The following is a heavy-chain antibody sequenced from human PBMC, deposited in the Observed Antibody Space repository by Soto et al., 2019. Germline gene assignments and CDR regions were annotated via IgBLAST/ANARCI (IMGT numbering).Heavy chain of an antibody. CDR2: VYFSGST. CDR1: GGSISSSSHY. CDR3: ARWVRSGSYFDS. Sequence: QLQLQESGPGQVKPSETLSLTCTVSGGSISSSSHYWGWIRQPPGKGLEWIGSVYFSGSTYYKPSLQSRLSISVDTSKNQFSLRLISVTAADTAVYYCARWVRSGSYFDSWGQGTLVTVSS. D-gene: IGHD3-3*01. J-gene: IGHJ4*02. V-gene: IGHV4-39*01.